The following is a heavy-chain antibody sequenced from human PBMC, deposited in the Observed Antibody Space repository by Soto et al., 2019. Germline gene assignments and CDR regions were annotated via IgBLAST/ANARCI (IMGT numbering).Heavy chain of an antibody. CDR3: ARGYSVPGDYYNIMDV. J-gene: IGHJ6*02. CDR2: TYYRSKWHN. CDR1: GDSVSSNSAA. Sequence: PSQTLSLTCAISGDSVSSNSAAWNWIRQSPARGLEWLGRTYYRSKWHNDYAESVKSRISINPDTSRNQFSLQLNSVTPGDTAVYYCARGYSVPGDYYNIMDVWGQGTTVTVSS. D-gene: IGHD2-15*01. V-gene: IGHV6-1*01.